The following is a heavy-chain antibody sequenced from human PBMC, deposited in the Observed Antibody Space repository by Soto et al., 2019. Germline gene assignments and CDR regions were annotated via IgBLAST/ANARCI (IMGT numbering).Heavy chain of an antibody. D-gene: IGHD3-10*01. J-gene: IGHJ4*02. Sequence: QVQLVQSGAEVKKPGASVKVSCKASGYTFTSYAMHWVRQAPGQRLEWMGWINAGNGNTKYSQKFQGRVTITRDTSASTAYMELSSLRSEDTAVYYCARGIYGSGSYYNGDYWGQGTLVTVSS. V-gene: IGHV1-3*01. CDR1: GYTFTSYA. CDR3: ARGIYGSGSYYNGDY. CDR2: INAGNGNT.